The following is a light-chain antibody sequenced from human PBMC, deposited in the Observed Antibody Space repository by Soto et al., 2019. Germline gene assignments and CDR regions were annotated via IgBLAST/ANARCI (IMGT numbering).Light chain of an antibody. J-gene: IGLJ2*01. CDR1: SSDVGGYNY. Sequence: QPVLTQPPSASGSPGQSVTISCTGTSSDVGGYNYVSWYQQHPGKAPKVMIYEVSKRPSGVPDRFSGSKSGNTASLTVSGLQAEDEADYYCSSYAGSKNLLFGGGTQLTVL. V-gene: IGLV2-8*01. CDR2: EVS. CDR3: SSYAGSKNLL.